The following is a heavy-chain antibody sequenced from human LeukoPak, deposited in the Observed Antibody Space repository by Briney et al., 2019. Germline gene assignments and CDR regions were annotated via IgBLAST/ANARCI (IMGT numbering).Heavy chain of an antibody. V-gene: IGHV1-69*13. CDR2: IIPIFGTA. Sequence: ASVKVSCKASGGTFSSCAISWVRQAPGQGLEWMGGIIPIFGTANYAQKFQGRVTITADESTSTAYMELSSLRSEDTAVYYCARNRRVVRGVIIVENYYYYMDVWGKGTTVTISS. CDR1: GGTFSSCA. D-gene: IGHD3-10*01. CDR3: ARNRRVVRGVIIVENYYYYMDV. J-gene: IGHJ6*03.